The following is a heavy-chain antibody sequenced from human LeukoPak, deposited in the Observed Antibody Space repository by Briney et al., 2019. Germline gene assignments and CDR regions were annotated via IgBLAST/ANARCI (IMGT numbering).Heavy chain of an antibody. D-gene: IGHD2-2*01. V-gene: IGHV4-30-4*01. J-gene: IGHJ4*02. CDR3: ARGIPLYCSSTSCYPGVSRTTHYFDY. Sequence: PSQTLSLTCTVSGGSISSGDYYWSWIRQPPGKGLEWIGYIYYSGSTYYNPSLESRVTISVDTSKNQFSLKLSSVTAADTAVYYCARGIPLYCSSTSCYPGVSRTTHYFDYWGQGTLVTVSS. CDR1: GGSISSGDYY. CDR2: IYYSGST.